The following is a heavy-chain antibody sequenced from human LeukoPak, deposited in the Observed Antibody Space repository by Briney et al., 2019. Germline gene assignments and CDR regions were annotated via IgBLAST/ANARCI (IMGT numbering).Heavy chain of an antibody. CDR2: ISYDGSNK. Sequence: GRSLRLSCAASGFTFSSYAMHWVRQAPGKGLERVAVISYDGSNKYYADSVKGRFTISRDNSKNTLYLQMNSLRAEDTAVYYCARDWGGDGYISWGQGTLVTVSS. CDR3: ARDWGGDGYIS. CDR1: GFTFSSYA. J-gene: IGHJ5*02. V-gene: IGHV3-30*04. D-gene: IGHD5-24*01.